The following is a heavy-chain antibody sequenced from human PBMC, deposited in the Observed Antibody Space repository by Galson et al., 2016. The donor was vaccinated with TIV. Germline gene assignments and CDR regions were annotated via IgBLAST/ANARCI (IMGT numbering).Heavy chain of an antibody. CDR1: GFTFSSYG. Sequence: SLRLSCAVSGFTFSSYGMNWVRQAPGKGLEWLAFIRYDATKTYYAESVKGRFTISRDQSRSALYLQMNALRGDDTAMYYCAKDGRTDFLDLEYWGQGTLVTVSS. CDR2: IRYDATKT. CDR3: AKDGRTDFLDLEY. V-gene: IGHV3-30*02. D-gene: IGHD1-1*01. J-gene: IGHJ4*02.